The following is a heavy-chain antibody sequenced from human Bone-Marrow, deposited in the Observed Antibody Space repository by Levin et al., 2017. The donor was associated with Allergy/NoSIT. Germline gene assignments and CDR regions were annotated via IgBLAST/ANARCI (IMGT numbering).Heavy chain of an antibody. D-gene: IGHD6-13*01. CDR3: ARPSGAAAAPDDALDL. CDR1: GYAFTSYW. CDR2: IDPRDSYT. J-gene: IGHJ3*01. Sequence: PGESLKISCKASGYAFTSYWITWVRQTPGKGLEWMGRIDPRDSYTNYSPSFQGHVTISADKSISTAYLQWSSLKASDSAMYYCARPSGAAAAPDDALDLWGQGTMVTVSS. V-gene: IGHV5-10-1*01.